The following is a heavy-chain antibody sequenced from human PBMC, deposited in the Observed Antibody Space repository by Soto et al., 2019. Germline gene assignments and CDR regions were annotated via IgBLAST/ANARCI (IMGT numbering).Heavy chain of an antibody. CDR2: IYYSGST. D-gene: IGHD6-6*01. J-gene: IGHJ6*02. V-gene: IGHV4-31*03. CDR3: ARESIPHYYGMDV. CDR1: GGSISSGGYY. Sequence: QVQLQESGPGLVKPSQTLSLTCTVSGGSISSGGYYWSWIRQHPGKGLEWIGYIYYSGSTYYNPYLKSRVTISVDTSKNQFSLKLSSVTAADTAVYYCARESIPHYYGMDVWGQGTTVTVSS.